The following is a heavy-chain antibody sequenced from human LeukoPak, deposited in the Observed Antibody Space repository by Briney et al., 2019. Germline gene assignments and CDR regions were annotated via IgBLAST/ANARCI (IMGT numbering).Heavy chain of an antibody. V-gene: IGHV3-7*03. CDR3: AKLLYYYDSSQPY. D-gene: IGHD3-22*01. CDR1: GFTFSDYY. J-gene: IGHJ4*02. CDR2: IKPDESEK. Sequence: PGGSLRLSCAASGFTFSDYYMSWIRQAPGKGLQWVANIKPDESEKYYVDSVKGRFTISRDNSKDTLYLQMNSLRAEDTAVYYCAKLLYYYDSSQPYWGQGTLVTVSS.